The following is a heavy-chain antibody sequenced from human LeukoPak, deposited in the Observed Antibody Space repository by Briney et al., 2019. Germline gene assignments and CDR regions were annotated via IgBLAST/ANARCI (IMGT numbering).Heavy chain of an antibody. Sequence: SVKVSCKASGGTFSSYAISWVRQAPGQGLEWMGGIIPIFGTANYAQKFQGRVTITTDTSTSTAYMELRSLRSDDTAVYYCARDYGNSGAFDIWGQGTMVTVSS. D-gene: IGHD4-17*01. J-gene: IGHJ3*02. CDR1: GGTFSSYA. CDR2: IIPIFGTA. CDR3: ARDYGNSGAFDI. V-gene: IGHV1-69*05.